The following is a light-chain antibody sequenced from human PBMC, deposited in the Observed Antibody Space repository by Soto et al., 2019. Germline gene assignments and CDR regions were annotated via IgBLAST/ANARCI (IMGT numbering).Light chain of an antibody. V-gene: IGKV3-11*01. Sequence: EIVLTQSPATLSLSPGERATLSCRASQSVDRFLAWYQHKPGQAPRLLIYDTSNRATGIPARFSGSGSGTDFTLTITSLEPEDFAVYYCHQRYNWPPITFGGGTKVEIK. CDR2: DTS. J-gene: IGKJ4*01. CDR3: HQRYNWPPIT. CDR1: QSVDRF.